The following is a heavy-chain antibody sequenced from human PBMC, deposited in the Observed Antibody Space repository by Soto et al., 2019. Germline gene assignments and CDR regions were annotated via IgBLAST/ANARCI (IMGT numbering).Heavy chain of an antibody. V-gene: IGHV4-59*08. J-gene: IGHJ4*02. Sequence: SETLSLTCTVSGGSISSYYWSWIRQPPGKGLEWIGYIYYSGSTNYNPSLKSRVTISVDTSKNQFSLKLSSVTAADTAVYYCARLHCSGGSCFEFDYWGQGTLVTVSS. D-gene: IGHD2-15*01. CDR3: ARLHCSGGSCFEFDY. CDR1: GGSISSYY. CDR2: IYYSGST.